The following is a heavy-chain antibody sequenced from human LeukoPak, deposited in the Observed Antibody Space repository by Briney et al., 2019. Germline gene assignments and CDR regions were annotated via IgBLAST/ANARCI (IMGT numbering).Heavy chain of an antibody. J-gene: IGHJ4*02. V-gene: IGHV4-34*01. CDR1: GGSFSGYY. CDR3: ARGRAHDY. CDR2: INHSGST. Sequence: NTSETLSLTCAVYGGSFSGYYWSWIRQPPGKGLEWIGEINHSGSTNYNPSLKSRVTISVDTSKNQFSLKLSSVTAADTAVYYCARGRAHDYWGQGTLVTVSS.